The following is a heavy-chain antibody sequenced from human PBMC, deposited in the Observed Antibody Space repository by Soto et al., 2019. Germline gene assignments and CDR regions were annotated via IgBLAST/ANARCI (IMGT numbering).Heavy chain of an antibody. D-gene: IGHD4-17*01. J-gene: IGHJ2*01. Sequence: QVQVVKSGAEVKKPGASVKVSCKASGYTFTSYAMHWVRQAPGQRLEWMGWINPGNGNTKNSQKFQGRVTITRDTFASTAYMELSSLRSEDTAVYYCARGASSVTKCCFDIWGRGTLVTVSS. CDR1: GYTFTSYA. CDR2: INPGNGNT. V-gene: IGHV1-3*01. CDR3: ARGASSVTKCCFDI.